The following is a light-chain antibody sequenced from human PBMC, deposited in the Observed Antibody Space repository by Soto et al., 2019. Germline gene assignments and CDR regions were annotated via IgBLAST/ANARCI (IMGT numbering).Light chain of an antibody. Sequence: DIQMTQSPSSLSASVGDRVTITCRASQGISNYFAWYQQKPGKVPKLLIYAASILQSGVPSRFNSSGSGTDFTLTINSLQPDDVATYYCQKYNTAPLTFGPGTKVDIK. CDR1: QGISNY. J-gene: IGKJ3*01. V-gene: IGKV1-27*01. CDR2: AAS. CDR3: QKYNTAPLT.